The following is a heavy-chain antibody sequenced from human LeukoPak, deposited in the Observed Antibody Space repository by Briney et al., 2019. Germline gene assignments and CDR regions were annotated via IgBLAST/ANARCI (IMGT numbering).Heavy chain of an antibody. CDR1: GYTFTSYY. D-gene: IGHD6-19*01. V-gene: IGHV1-46*01. J-gene: IGHJ4*02. Sequence: ASVKVSCKASGYTFTSYYMHWVRQAPGQGLEWMGIINPSGGSTSYAQKFQGRVTMTRDTSTSTVYMELNSLRSEDTAVYYCARPHGIAVAGTAFDYWGQGTLVTVSS. CDR3: ARPHGIAVAGTAFDY. CDR2: INPSGGST.